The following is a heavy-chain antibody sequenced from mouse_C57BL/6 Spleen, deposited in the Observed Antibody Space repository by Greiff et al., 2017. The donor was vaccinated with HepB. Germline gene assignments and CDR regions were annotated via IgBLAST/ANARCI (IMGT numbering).Heavy chain of an antibody. J-gene: IGHJ4*01. V-gene: IGHV1-82*01. CDR1: GYAFSSSW. Sequence: LQESGPELVKPGASVKISCKASGYAFSSSWMNWVKQRPGKGLEWIGRIYPGDGDTNYNGKFKGKATLTADKSSSTAYMQLSSLTSEDSAVYFCARLGDGPYAMDYWGQGTSVTVSS. CDR3: ARLGDGPYAMDY. CDR2: IYPGDGDT. D-gene: IGHD2-3*01.